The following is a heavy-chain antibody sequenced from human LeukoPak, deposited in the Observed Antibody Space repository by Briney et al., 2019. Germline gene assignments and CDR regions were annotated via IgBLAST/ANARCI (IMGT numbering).Heavy chain of an antibody. J-gene: IGHJ3*02. CDR2: INPNSGGT. D-gene: IGHD5-12*01. Sequence: VSVKVSCKASGYTFTGYYMHWVRQAPGQGLEWMGRINPNSGGTNYAQKFQGRVTMTRDTSISTAYMELSRLRSDDTAVYYCARNPYDYDAFDIWGQGTMVTVSS. CDR3: ARNPYDYDAFDI. CDR1: GYTFTGYY. V-gene: IGHV1-2*06.